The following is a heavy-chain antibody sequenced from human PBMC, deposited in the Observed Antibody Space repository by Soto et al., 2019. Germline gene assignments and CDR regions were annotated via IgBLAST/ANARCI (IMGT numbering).Heavy chain of an antibody. D-gene: IGHD6-25*01. J-gene: IGHJ5*02. V-gene: IGHV3-33*01. CDR1: GFTFSSYG. CDR2: IWYDGSNK. CDR3: ARDGHSGLGWFDP. Sequence: ESGGGVVQPGRSLRLSCAASGFTFSSYGMHWVRQAPGKGLEWVAVIWYDGSNKYYADSVKGRFTISRDNSKNTLYLQMNSLRAEDTAVYYCARDGHSGLGWFDPWGQGTLVTVSS.